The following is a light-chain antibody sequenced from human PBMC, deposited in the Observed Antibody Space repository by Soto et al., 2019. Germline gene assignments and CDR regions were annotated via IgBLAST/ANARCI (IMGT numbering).Light chain of an antibody. Sequence: QSVLTQPASVSGSPGQSITISCTGTSSDVGSYNLVSWYQQHPGKAPKLMIYEGSKRPSGVSNRFSGSKSGNTASLTISGLQAEDEADYYCGSYAVSSTLVFGGGTKLTVL. J-gene: IGLJ2*01. V-gene: IGLV2-23*01. CDR2: EGS. CDR3: GSYAVSSTLV. CDR1: SSDVGSYNL.